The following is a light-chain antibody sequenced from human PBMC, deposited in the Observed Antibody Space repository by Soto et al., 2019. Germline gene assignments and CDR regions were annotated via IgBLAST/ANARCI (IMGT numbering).Light chain of an antibody. CDR1: QSISSSY. CDR2: AAS. V-gene: IGKV3-20*01. J-gene: IGKJ2*01. Sequence: EIVLTQSPGTLSLSPGERATLSCRASQSISSSYLAWYQQKPGQAPRLLIYAASSRATGIPDRFSGSGSGTDFTLTISRLEPEDFAVYYCQQYGSSSYPFGQGTHLEIK. CDR3: QQYGSSSYP.